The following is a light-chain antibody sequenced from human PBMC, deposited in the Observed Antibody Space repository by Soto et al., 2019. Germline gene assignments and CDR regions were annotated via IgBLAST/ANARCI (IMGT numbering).Light chain of an antibody. CDR3: QQWGT. J-gene: IGKJ3*01. CDR2: DAS. V-gene: IGKV1-33*01. CDR1: QDISNY. Sequence: DIQMTQSPSSLSASVGDRVTITCQASQDISNYLNWYQQKPGKAPKLLIYDASNLETVVPSRFSGSGSGTDFTFTISSLQPEDIATYYCQQWGTFGPGTKVDIK.